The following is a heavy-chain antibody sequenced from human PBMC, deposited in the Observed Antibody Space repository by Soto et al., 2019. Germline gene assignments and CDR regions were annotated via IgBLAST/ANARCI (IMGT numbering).Heavy chain of an antibody. CDR1: GFTFSSYA. D-gene: IGHD3-3*01. J-gene: IGHJ4*02. CDR3: AGFWSGYPQN. CDR2: ISYDGSNK. Sequence: ESGGGVVQPGRSLRLSCAASGFTFSSYAMHWVRQAPGKGLEWVAVISYDGSNKYYADSVKGRFTISRDNSKNTLYLQMNSLRAEDTAVYYCAGFWSGYPQNWGQGTLVTVSS. V-gene: IGHV3-30-3*01.